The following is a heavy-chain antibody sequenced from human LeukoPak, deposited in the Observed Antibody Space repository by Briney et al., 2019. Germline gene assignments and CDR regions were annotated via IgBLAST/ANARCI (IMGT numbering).Heavy chain of an antibody. CDR3: VRLASVGYYGSGSHDY. Sequence: ASVKVSCKASGYTFTSYGISWVRQAPGQGLEWMGWISAYNGNTNYAQKLQGRVTMTTDTSTSTAYMELRSLRSDDTAVYYCVRLASVGYYGSGSHDYWGQGTLVTVSS. D-gene: IGHD3-10*01. J-gene: IGHJ4*02. V-gene: IGHV1-18*01. CDR1: GYTFTSYG. CDR2: ISAYNGNT.